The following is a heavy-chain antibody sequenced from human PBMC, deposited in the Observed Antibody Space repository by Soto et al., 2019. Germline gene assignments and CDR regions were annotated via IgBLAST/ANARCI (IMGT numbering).Heavy chain of an antibody. Sequence: SVKVSCKASGGTFSSYAISWVRQAPGQGLEWMGGIIPIFGTANYAQKFQGRVTITADESTSTAYMELGSLRSEDTAVYYCATKTSMVRGVIITFGAFDIWGQGTMVTVSS. D-gene: IGHD3-10*01. J-gene: IGHJ3*02. CDR1: GGTFSSYA. CDR2: IIPIFGTA. V-gene: IGHV1-69*13. CDR3: ATKTSMVRGVIITFGAFDI.